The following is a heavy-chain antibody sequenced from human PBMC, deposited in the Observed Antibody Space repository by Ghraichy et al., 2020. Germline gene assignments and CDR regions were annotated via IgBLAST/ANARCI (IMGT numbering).Heavy chain of an antibody. J-gene: IGHJ4*02. Sequence: SETLSLTCAVYGGSFSGYYWSWIRQPPGKGLEWIGEINHSGSTNYNPSLKSRVTISVDTSKNQFSLKLSSVTAADTAVYYCARISIAAAGTGSDFDYWGQGTLVTVSS. CDR3: ARISIAAAGTGSDFDY. CDR2: INHSGST. CDR1: GGSFSGYY. V-gene: IGHV4-34*01. D-gene: IGHD6-13*01.